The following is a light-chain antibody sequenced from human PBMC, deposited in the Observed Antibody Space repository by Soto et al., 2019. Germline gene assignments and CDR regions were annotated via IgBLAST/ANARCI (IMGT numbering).Light chain of an antibody. CDR3: QQYNSYSWT. Sequence: DIQMTQSPSTLSASVGDRVTITCRASQSISTWLAWYQQKPGQAPNLLIYRASSFESGVPSRFSGSGSGTAFPITISRLQHDDFATYYCQQYNSYSWTFGQGTKVEIK. J-gene: IGKJ1*01. V-gene: IGKV1-5*03. CDR1: QSISTW. CDR2: RAS.